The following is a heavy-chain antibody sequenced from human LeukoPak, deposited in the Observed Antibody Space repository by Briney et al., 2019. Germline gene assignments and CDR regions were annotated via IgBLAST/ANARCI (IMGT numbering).Heavy chain of an antibody. V-gene: IGHV4-59*01. D-gene: IGHD3-16*01. J-gene: IGHJ6*02. CDR3: ARGNDYVWSYGMDV. Sequence: SETLSLTCTASGGSISSYYWSWIRQPPGKGLEWIGYIYYSGSTNYNPSLKSRVTISVDTSKNQFSLKLSSVTAADTAVYYCARGNDYVWSYGMDVWGQGTTVTVSS. CDR1: GGSISSYY. CDR2: IYYSGST.